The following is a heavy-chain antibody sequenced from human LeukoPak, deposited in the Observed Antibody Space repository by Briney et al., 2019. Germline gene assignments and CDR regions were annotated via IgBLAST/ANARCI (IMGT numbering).Heavy chain of an antibody. CDR2: INHSGST. J-gene: IGHJ4*02. Sequence: SETLSLTCAVYGGSFSGYYWSWIRQPPGKGLEWIGEINHSGSTNYNPSLKSRVTISVDTSKNQSSLKLSSVTAADTAVYYCARVYRRYFDYWAQGTLVTVSS. D-gene: IGHD1-14*01. V-gene: IGHV4-34*01. CDR3: ARVYRRYFDY. CDR1: GGSFSGYY.